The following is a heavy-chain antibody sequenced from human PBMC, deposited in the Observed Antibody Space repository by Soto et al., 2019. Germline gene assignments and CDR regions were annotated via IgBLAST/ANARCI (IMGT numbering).Heavy chain of an antibody. CDR2: IYYSGST. J-gene: IGHJ5*02. CDR1: GGSISSGGYY. V-gene: IGHV4-31*03. Sequence: PSETLSLTCTVSGGSISSGGYYWSWIRQHPGKGLEWIGYIYYSGSTYYSPSLKSRVTISVDTSKNQFSLKLSSVTAADTAVYYCARVEYSSSSSPGLFDPWGQGTLVTVSS. D-gene: IGHD6-6*01. CDR3: ARVEYSSSSSPGLFDP.